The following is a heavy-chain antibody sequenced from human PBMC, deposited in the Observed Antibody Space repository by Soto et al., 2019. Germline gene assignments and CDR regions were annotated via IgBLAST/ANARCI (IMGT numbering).Heavy chain of an antibody. CDR3: AKGRPWSDTAMVGIAAAGIIDY. V-gene: IGHV3-23*01. D-gene: IGHD6-13*01. CDR1: GFTFSSYA. CDR2: ISGSGGST. J-gene: IGHJ4*02. Sequence: GGSLRLSCAASGFTFSSYAMSWVRQAPGKGLEWVSAISGSGGSTYYADSVKGRFTISRDNSKNTLYLQMNSLRAEDTAVYYCAKGRPWSDTAMVGIAAAGIIDYWGQGTLVTVSS.